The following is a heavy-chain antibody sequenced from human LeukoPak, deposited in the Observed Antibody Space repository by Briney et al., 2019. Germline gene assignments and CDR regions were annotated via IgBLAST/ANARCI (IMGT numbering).Heavy chain of an antibody. Sequence: GASVKVSCKPSGYTFTSYDINWVRQATRQGREWIGLMNPNSGNTGYAQKFQGRVTMTRNTSISTAYMDLSSLRSEDTAVYYCARVPPGDIVVVRAHLDDWGQGTLVTVSS. J-gene: IGHJ4*02. D-gene: IGHD2-2*01. CDR1: GYTFTSYD. V-gene: IGHV1-8*01. CDR2: MNPNSGNT. CDR3: ARVPPGDIVVVRAHLDD.